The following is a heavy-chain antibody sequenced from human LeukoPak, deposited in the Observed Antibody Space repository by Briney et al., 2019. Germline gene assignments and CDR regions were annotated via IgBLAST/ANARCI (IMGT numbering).Heavy chain of an antibody. J-gene: IGHJ4*02. CDR1: GYPFSNSG. Sequence: ASVQVSCKASGYPFSNSGFIWVRQATGQGLEWMGWIRAYNGNTNHAPTFQGRVTMTTDTSTSTASMDLRSVISDGTAVYYCARVLGGSGWYSGANFDYWGQGTLVTVSS. V-gene: IGHV1-18*01. CDR2: IRAYNGNT. D-gene: IGHD6-19*01. CDR3: ARVLGGSGWYSGANFDY.